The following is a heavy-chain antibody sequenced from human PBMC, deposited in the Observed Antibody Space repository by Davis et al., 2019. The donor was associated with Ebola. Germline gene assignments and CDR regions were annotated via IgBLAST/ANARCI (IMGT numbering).Heavy chain of an antibody. Sequence: GGSLRLSCAASGFTFSSYNMNWVRQAPGKGLEWVSSISISSTYIYYADSVKGRFTISRDNAKNSLYLQMNSLRAEDTAVYYCARDFLTTVTARWGQGTMVTVSS. V-gene: IGHV3-21*01. CDR2: ISISSTYI. J-gene: IGHJ3*01. CDR3: ARDFLTTVTAR. CDR1: GFTFSSYN. D-gene: IGHD4-17*01.